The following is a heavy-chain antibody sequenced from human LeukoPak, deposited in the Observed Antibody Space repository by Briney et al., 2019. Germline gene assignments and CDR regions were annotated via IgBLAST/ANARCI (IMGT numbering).Heavy chain of an antibody. CDR3: ARRYGGGYYFDY. J-gene: IGHJ4*02. CDR2: IYSGGST. V-gene: IGHV3-53*01. D-gene: IGHD4-23*01. CDR1: GFGVSSNY. Sequence: PGGSLRLSCAASGFGVSSNYMSWVRQAPGKGLEWVSVIYSGGSTYYADSVKGRFTISRDNSKNTLYLQMNSLRAEDTAVYYCARRYGGGYYFDYWGQGTLVTVSS.